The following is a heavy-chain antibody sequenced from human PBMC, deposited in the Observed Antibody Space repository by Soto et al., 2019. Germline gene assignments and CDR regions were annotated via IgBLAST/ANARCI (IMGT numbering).Heavy chain of an antibody. J-gene: IGHJ4*02. D-gene: IGHD3-22*01. Sequence: QLQLQESGSGLVKPSQTLSLTCAVSGGSISSGGYSWSWIRQPPGKGLEWIGYIYHSGSTYYNPSLKSRVSISVDRSKNQFSLNLSSVTAADTAVYYCASMYYYDSSEAPHFDYWGQGTLVTVSS. CDR1: GGSISSGGYS. CDR3: ASMYYYDSSEAPHFDY. V-gene: IGHV4-30-2*01. CDR2: IYHSGST.